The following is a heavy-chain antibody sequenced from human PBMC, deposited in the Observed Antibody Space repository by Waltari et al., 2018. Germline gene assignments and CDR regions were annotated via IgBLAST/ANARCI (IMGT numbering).Heavy chain of an antibody. J-gene: IGHJ4*02. CDR1: GGSISSGDYY. V-gene: IGHV4-30-4*08. CDR2: IYYSGST. CDR3: ARGRSGYYVYFDY. D-gene: IGHD3-3*01. Sequence: QVQLQESGPGLVKPSQTLSLTCTVSGGSISSGDYYWSWIRPPPGKGLEWIGYIYYSGSTYYNPSLKSRVTISVDTSKNQFSLKLSSVTAADTAVYYCARGRSGYYVYFDYWGQGTLVTVSS.